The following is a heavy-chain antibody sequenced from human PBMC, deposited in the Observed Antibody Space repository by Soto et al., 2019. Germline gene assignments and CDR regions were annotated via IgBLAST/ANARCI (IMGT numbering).Heavy chain of an antibody. D-gene: IGHD6-6*01. J-gene: IGHJ6*02. V-gene: IGHV4-31*03. Sequence: SETLSLTCTVSGGSISSGGYYWSWIRQHPGKGLEWIGYIYYSGSTYYNPSLKSRVTISVDTYKNQFSLKLSSVTAADTAVYYCARLLYSSSPDYYYYGMDVWGQGTTVTVSS. CDR1: GGSISSGGYY. CDR2: IYYSGST. CDR3: ARLLYSSSPDYYYYGMDV.